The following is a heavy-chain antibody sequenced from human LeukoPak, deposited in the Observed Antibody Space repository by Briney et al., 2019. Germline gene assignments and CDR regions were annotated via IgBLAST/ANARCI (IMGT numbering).Heavy chain of an antibody. CDR1: GYTFTGYY. D-gene: IGHD2-8*01. CDR3: ARGRLVPPLLSSAPSENDY. J-gene: IGHJ4*02. Sequence: ASVKVSCKASGYTFTGYYMHWVRQAPGQGLEWMGWINPNSGGTNYAQKFQGRVTMTRDTSISTAYMELSRLRSDDTAVYYCARGRLVPPLLSSAPSENDYWGQGTLVTVSS. CDR2: INPNSGGT. V-gene: IGHV1-2*02.